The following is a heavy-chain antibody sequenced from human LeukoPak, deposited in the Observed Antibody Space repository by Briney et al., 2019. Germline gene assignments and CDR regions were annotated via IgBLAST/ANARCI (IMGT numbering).Heavy chain of an antibody. CDR2: ISGSGDTA. V-gene: IGHV3-48*03. D-gene: IGHD6-19*01. Sequence: GGSLRLSCAASGFTFSIYEINWVRQAPGKGLEWISYISGSGDTAYYADSVKGRFTISRDNSKNTLYLQMNSLRAEDTAVYYCARGVRIAVAGYIDYWGQGTLVTVSS. CDR1: GFTFSIYE. CDR3: ARGVRIAVAGYIDY. J-gene: IGHJ4*02.